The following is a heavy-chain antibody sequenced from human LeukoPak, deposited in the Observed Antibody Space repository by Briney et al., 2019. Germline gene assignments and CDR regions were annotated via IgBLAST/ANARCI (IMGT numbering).Heavy chain of an antibody. CDR3: ASMPQGHYYYMDV. D-gene: IGHD2-2*01. CDR2: INPNSGGT. V-gene: IGHV1-2*02. CDR1: GYTFTYYY. Sequence: ASVKVSCKASGYTFTYYYMHWVRQAPGQGLEWVGWINPNSGGTSYAQKFQGRVTLTRDTSISTAYMELSSLRSDDTAVYYCASMPQGHYYYMDVWGKGTTVTVSS. J-gene: IGHJ6*03.